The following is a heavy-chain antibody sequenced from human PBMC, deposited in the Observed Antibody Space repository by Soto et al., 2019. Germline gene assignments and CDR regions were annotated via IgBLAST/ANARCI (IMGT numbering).Heavy chain of an antibody. Sequence: LSLTCTVSGGSINSYYWSWIRQPAGKGLEWIGRIYTSGSTNYNPSLKSRVTMSVDTSKNQFSLKLSSVTAADTAVYYCARACSSNSCYDVFDYWGQGTLVTVSS. CDR3: ARACSSNSCYDVFDY. CDR2: IYTSGST. D-gene: IGHD2-2*01. J-gene: IGHJ4*02. CDR1: GGSINSYY. V-gene: IGHV4-4*07.